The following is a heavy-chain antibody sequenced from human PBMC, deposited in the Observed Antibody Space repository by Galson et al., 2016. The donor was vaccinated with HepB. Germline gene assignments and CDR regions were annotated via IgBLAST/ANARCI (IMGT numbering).Heavy chain of an antibody. J-gene: IGHJ4*02. D-gene: IGHD6-19*01. V-gene: IGHV3-49*03. CDR2: IRSKAYGGTR. CDR1: GFTFGDYA. CDR3: TRGRGSSGWYMYFDY. Sequence: SLRLSCAASGFTFGDYAMSWFRQAPGKGLEWVGFIRSKAYGGTRECAASVKGRLTISRDDSKSIAYLEMNSLKTEDTAVYYCTRGRGSSGWYMYFDYWGQGTRVTVSS.